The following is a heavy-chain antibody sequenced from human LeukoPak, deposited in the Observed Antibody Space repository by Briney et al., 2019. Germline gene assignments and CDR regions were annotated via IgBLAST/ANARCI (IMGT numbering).Heavy chain of an antibody. CDR2: IYYSGST. J-gene: IGHJ4*02. V-gene: IGHV4-39*02. D-gene: IGHD2-2*01. CDR1: GGSISSYY. Sequence: SETLSLTCTVSGGSISSYYWSWIRQPPGKGLEWIGSIYYSGSTYYNPSLKSRVTISVDTSKNQFSLKLSSVTAADTAVYYCARDCSSSTCYFDHWGQGTLVTVSS. CDR3: ARDCSSSTCYFDH.